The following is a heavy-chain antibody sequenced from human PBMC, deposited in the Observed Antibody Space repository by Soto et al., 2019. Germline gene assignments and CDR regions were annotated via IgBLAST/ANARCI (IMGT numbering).Heavy chain of an antibody. CDR2: INSDGSDT. Sequence: LRLSCAASGFTFANYWMHWVRQVPGKGLVWVSRINSDGSDTRYADSVKGRFTISRDNAKNTVYLQMNSLRAEDTAVYYCARDKSGPADYWGQGTLVTVSS. J-gene: IGHJ4*02. D-gene: IGHD5-12*01. V-gene: IGHV3-74*01. CDR1: GFTFANYW. CDR3: ARDKSGPADY.